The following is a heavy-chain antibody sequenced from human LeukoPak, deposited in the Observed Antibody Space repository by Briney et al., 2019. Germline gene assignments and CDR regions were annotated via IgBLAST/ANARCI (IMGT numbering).Heavy chain of an antibody. J-gene: IGHJ4*02. V-gene: IGHV3-9*01. CDR3: AKGNGYSYGSYFDY. D-gene: IGHD5-18*01. CDR2: ISWNSGSI. CDR1: GFTFDDYA. Sequence: GGSLRLSCVASGFTFDDYAMPWVRQAPGKGLEWVSGISWNSGSIGYADSVKGRFTISRDNAETSLYLQMNSLRAEDTALYYCAKGNGYSYGSYFDYWGQGTLVTVSS.